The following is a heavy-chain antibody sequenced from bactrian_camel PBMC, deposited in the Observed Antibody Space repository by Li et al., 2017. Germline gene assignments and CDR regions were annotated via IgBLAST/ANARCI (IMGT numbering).Heavy chain of an antibody. V-gene: IGHV3S53*01. CDR3: ALYALSGRNKDYRAPY. Sequence: VQLVESGGRSVQSGGSLRLSCTASGYRLNYSTYCMGWFRQATGKEREGVATIASDGSTSCQDSVKGRFTISRDNAKNTLYLQILSLKTEDTAVYYCALYALSGRNKDYRAPYWGQGTQVTVS. CDR1: GYRLNYSTYC. CDR2: IASDGST. J-gene: IGHJ4*01. D-gene: IGHD2*01.